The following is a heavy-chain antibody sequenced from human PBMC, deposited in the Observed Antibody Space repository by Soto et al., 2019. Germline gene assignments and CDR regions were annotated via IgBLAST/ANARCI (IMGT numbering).Heavy chain of an antibody. CDR3: AKDRLSGSYHRSFDY. J-gene: IGHJ4*02. D-gene: IGHD1-26*01. CDR1: GFTFSTYA. V-gene: IGHV3-23*01. CDR2: ISGRDEST. Sequence: EVQLLESGGGLVQPGGSLRLSCAASGFTFSTYAMSWVRQAPGKGLEWVTGISGRDESTYYADSVKGRFTISRDNSKNTLYLQMSSLRAEDTAVYYCAKDRLSGSYHRSFDYWGQGALVTVSS.